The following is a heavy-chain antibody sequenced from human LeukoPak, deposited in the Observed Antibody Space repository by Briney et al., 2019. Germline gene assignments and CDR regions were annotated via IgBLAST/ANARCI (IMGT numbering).Heavy chain of an antibody. V-gene: IGHV3-23*01. CDR3: AKRSGRSFDY. J-gene: IGHJ4*02. Sequence: PGGSLRLSCAASGFTSSDYAMTWVRQAPGKGLEWVSSISGSGITTYYADSVKGRFTISRHNSKNTLYLQMNSLRAEDTAVYYCAKRSGRSFDYWGQGTLVTVSS. CDR1: GFTSSDYA. CDR2: ISGSGITT. D-gene: IGHD1-26*01.